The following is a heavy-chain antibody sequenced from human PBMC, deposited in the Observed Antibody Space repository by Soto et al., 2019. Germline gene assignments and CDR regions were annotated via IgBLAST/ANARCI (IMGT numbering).Heavy chain of an antibody. CDR2: SPPIFGTS. CDR1: GGTFSTYS. CDR3: ARVGRYTKSSYYYGMDV. J-gene: IGHJ6*02. Sequence: QVQLVQSGAEVKKPGSSVKVSCKASGGTFSTYSISWVRQAPGQGLEWMGGSPPIFGTSKSAQNFQGRVTITADESTSTAYMDLSSLRSDDTAVSYCARVGRYTKSSYYYGMDVWGQGTTVTVSS. V-gene: IGHV1-69*01. D-gene: IGHD3-16*02.